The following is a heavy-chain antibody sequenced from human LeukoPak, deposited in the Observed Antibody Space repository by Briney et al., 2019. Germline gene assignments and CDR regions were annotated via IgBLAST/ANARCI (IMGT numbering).Heavy chain of an antibody. CDR2: ITSISSTI. V-gene: IGHV3-48*01. CDR3: AVGLQLDY. J-gene: IGHJ4*02. D-gene: IGHD4-11*01. CDR1: GFTFGTSS. Sequence: GGSLRLSCVASGFTFGTSSMNWVRQAPGKGLEWVSYITSISSTIYYADSVKGRFTISRDNAKNSLYLQMNSLRAEDTASYYCAVGLQLDYWGQGTLVTVTS.